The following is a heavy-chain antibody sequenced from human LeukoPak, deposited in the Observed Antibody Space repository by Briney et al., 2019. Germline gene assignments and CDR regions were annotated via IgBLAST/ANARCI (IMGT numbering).Heavy chain of an antibody. CDR2: ISAYNGNT. D-gene: IGHD3-3*01. J-gene: IGHJ4*02. Sequence: GASVKVSCKASGYTFTSYGISWVRQAPGQGLEWMGWISAYNGNTNYAQKLQGRVTMTEDTSTDTAYMELSSLRSEDTAVYYCATESFGTIRFLEWLGNWGQGTLVTVSS. CDR3: ATESFGTIRFLEWLGN. CDR1: GYTFTSYG. V-gene: IGHV1-18*01.